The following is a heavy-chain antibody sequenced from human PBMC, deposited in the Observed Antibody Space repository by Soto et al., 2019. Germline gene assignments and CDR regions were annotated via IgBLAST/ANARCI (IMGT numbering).Heavy chain of an antibody. D-gene: IGHD3-22*01. CDR3: ARDSDSSGIDY. J-gene: IGHJ4*02. CDR2: ISYDGSNK. Sequence: QVQLVESGGGVVQPGRSLRLSCAASGFTFSSYAMHWVRQAPGKGLEWVAVISYDGSNKYYADSVKGRFTISRDNSKNTLYLQMNSLRAEDTAVYYCARDSDSSGIDYWGQGTLVTVSS. V-gene: IGHV3-30-3*01. CDR1: GFTFSSYA.